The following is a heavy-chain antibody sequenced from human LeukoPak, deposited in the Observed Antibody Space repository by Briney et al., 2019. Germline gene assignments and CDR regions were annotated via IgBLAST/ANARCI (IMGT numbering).Heavy chain of an antibody. CDR2: IDYSGST. D-gene: IGHD3-16*01. CDR1: GGSISSYY. CDR3: ARLNGGS. Sequence: SETLSLTCTVSGGSISSYYWSWIRQPPGKGLGWIGYIDYSGSTKYNPSLKSRVTISVDTSNNQFSLKLSSVTATDTAVYYCARLNGGSWGQGTLVTVSS. V-gene: IGHV4-59*08. J-gene: IGHJ4*02.